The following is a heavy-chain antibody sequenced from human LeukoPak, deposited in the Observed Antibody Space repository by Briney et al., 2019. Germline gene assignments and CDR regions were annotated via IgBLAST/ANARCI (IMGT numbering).Heavy chain of an antibody. CDR2: ISWNGGTT. D-gene: IGHD3-22*01. CDR1: GFTFDDYA. CDR3: AKDRGSGYYYYFDY. Sequence: QTGRSLRLSCAASGFTFDDYAMHWVRQAPGKGLEWASGISWNGGTTGYADSVKGRFTISRDNAKNSLYLQMNSLRVEDTALYYCAKDRGSGYYYYFDYWGQGTLVTVSS. J-gene: IGHJ4*02. V-gene: IGHV3-9*01.